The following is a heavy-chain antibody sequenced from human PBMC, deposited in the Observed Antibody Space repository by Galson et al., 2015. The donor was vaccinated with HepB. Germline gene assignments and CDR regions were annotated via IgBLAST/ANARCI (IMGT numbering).Heavy chain of an antibody. CDR2: ISYDDNVK. CDR1: GFTFSHYA. J-gene: IGHJ4*02. CDR3: AREREVETTNCFDY. V-gene: IGHV3-33*05. D-gene: IGHD1-26*01. Sequence: SLRLSCAASGFTFSHYALHWVRQAPGKGLEWVALISYDDNVKYYADSVKGRFTISRDNSKNMVYLQMNSLRAEDTAVYYCAREREVETTNCFDYWGQGTLVTVSS.